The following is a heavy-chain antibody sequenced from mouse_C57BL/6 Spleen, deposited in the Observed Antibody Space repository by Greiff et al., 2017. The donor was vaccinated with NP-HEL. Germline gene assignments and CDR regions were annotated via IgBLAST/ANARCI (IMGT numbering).Heavy chain of an antibody. Sequence: EVKLEESEGGLVQPGSSMKLSCTASGFTFSDYYMAWVRQVPEKGLDWVANINYDGSSTYYLDSLKSRFIISRDNAKNILYLQMSSMKSEDTATYYCARGGNYDFFYAMDYWGQGTSVTVSS. V-gene: IGHV5-16*01. CDR3: ARGGNYDFFYAMDY. J-gene: IGHJ4*01. CDR2: INYDGSST. D-gene: IGHD2-1*01. CDR1: GFTFSDYY.